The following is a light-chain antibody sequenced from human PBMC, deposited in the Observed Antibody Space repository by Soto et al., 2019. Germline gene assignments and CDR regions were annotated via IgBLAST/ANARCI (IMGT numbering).Light chain of an antibody. CDR3: QQYGSSGT. CDR2: GAS. V-gene: IGKV3-20*01. J-gene: IGKJ1*01. Sequence: EILLTQYPGTLSLSPGERATLSCRASQSVSSSYLAWYQQKPGQAPRLLIYGASNRATGIPDRFSGSASGTDFTLTISRLAPEDSAVYYCQQYGSSGTFGHGTKVDIK. CDR1: QSVSSSY.